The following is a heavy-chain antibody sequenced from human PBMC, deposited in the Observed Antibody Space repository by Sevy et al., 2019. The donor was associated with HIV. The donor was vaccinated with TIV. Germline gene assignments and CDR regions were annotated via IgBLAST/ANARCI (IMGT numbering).Heavy chain of an antibody. CDR3: ARGLADWGSFHYSL. V-gene: IGHV3-7*01. CDR2: IKQDGTEA. J-gene: IGHJ4*02. CDR1: GFTFSTYW. Sequence: GGSLRLSWAASGFTFSTYWMTWVRQAPGKGLEWVAYIKQDGTEAHYVDAVRGRFTVSRDNSHKSFFLQMTSLRDEDTAVYYCARGLADWGSFHYSLWGQGTPVTVSS. D-gene: IGHD3-16*01.